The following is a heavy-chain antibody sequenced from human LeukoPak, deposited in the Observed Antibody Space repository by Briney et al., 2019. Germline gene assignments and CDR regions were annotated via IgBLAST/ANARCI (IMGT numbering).Heavy chain of an antibody. D-gene: IGHD1-20*01. J-gene: IGHJ4*02. CDR1: GFTFSSYW. CDR3: ARINLISGRTHSDY. V-gene: IGHV3-74*01. Sequence: GGSLRLSCAASGFTFSSYWMHWVRQAPGKGLVWVSRINTDGSSTSYADSVKGRFTISRDNAKNSLYLQMNSLRAEDTAIYYCARINLISGRTHSDYRGPGNPVTVSS. CDR2: INTDGSST.